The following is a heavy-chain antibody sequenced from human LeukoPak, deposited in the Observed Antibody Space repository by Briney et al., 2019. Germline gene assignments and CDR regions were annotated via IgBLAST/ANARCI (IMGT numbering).Heavy chain of an antibody. V-gene: IGHV3-33*06. CDR2: IWYDGSNK. CDR1: GFTFSSYG. Sequence: GGSLRLSCAASGFTFSSYGMHWVRQAPGKGLEWVAVIWYDGSNKYYADSVKGRFTISRDNSKNTLYLQMNSLRAEDTAVYYCAKDRSPYDHEAFDIWGQGTMVTVSS. D-gene: IGHD3-3*01. J-gene: IGHJ3*02. CDR3: AKDRSPYDHEAFDI.